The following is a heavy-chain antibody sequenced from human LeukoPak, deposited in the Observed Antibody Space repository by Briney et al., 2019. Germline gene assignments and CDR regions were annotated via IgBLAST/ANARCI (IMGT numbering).Heavy chain of an antibody. J-gene: IGHJ4*02. CDR2: VSCSGGSP. D-gene: IGHD6-13*01. Sequence: GGSLRLSCAAWGFTLSSCAMSWLRQAPGKGLEWVLAVSCSGGSPYYADSVKAQFTITRHNSKNTLYLQMNMRRAENTALYYCANLESPRIALLAWGQGDLVTVSS. CDR3: ANLESPRIALLA. V-gene: IGHV3-23*01. CDR1: GFTLSSCA.